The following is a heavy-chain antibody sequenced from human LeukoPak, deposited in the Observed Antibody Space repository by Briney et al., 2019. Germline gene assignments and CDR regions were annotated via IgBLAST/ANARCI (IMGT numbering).Heavy chain of an antibody. J-gene: IGHJ5*02. CDR3: AKGYCSSTSCYTGWFDP. V-gene: IGHV3-30*18. CDR2: ISYDGSNK. CDR1: GFTFSSYG. Sequence: GGSLRLSCAASGFTFSSYGMHWVRQAPGKGLEWEAVISYDGSNKYYADSVKGRFTISRDNSKNTLYLQMNSLRAEDTAVYYCAKGYCSSTSCYTGWFDPWGQGTLVTVSS. D-gene: IGHD2-2*02.